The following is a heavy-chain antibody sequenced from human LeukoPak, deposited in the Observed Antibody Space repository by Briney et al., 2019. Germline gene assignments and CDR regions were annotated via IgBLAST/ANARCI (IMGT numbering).Heavy chain of an antibody. CDR1: GGSISSYY. V-gene: IGHV4-59*01. CDR2: FYYSGST. Sequence: SETLSLTCTVSGGSISSYYWTWIRQPPGKGLEWLGYFYYSGSTKCNPSLKSRVTISVDTSKNQFSLKLSSVTAADTAVYYCARDGPASAAVRGYFDYWGQGTLVTVSS. J-gene: IGHJ4*02. D-gene: IGHD6-13*01. CDR3: ARDGPASAAVRGYFDY.